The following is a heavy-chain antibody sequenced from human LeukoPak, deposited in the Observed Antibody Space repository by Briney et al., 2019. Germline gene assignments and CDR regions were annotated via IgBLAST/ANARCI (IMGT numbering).Heavy chain of an antibody. CDR1: GFTFSSYS. J-gene: IGHJ3*02. D-gene: IGHD2-2*01. CDR2: ISSSSGTI. V-gene: IGHV3-48*01. CDR3: AREGHCSTTSCALDAIEI. Sequence: SGGSLRLSCATSGFTFSSYSMNWVRQAPGKGPEWVSYISSSSGTIYYADSVKGRFTISRDNAKNSLSLQMNSLRAEDTAVYYCAREGHCSTTSCALDAIEIWGQGTLVAVSS.